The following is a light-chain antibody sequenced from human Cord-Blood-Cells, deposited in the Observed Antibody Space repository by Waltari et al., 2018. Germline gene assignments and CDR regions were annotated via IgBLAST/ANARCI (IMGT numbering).Light chain of an antibody. CDR2: DVS. J-gene: IGLJ2*01. Sequence: QSALTQPASVSGSPGQSITISCTGTSSDVGGYNYVSWYQQHPGKAPKLMIYDVSNRPSGVSNRFSDSKAGNTASLTISGLQAEDEAEYYCSSYTSSSTLVVFGGGTKLTVL. V-gene: IGLV2-14*01. CDR1: SSDVGGYNY. CDR3: SSYTSSSTLVV.